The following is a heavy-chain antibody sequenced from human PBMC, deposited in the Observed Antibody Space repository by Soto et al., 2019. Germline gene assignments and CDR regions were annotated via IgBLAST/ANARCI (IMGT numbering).Heavy chain of an antibody. CDR2: IIPIFGTA. Sequence: QVQLVQSGAEVKKPGSSVKVSCKASGGTFSSYAISWVRQAPGQGLEWMGGIIPIFGTANYAQKFQGRVTITADESTSTAYMELSSLRSEDTDVYYCARGDPDSSGYAGRLFDIWGQGTMVTVSS. CDR1: GGTFSSYA. D-gene: IGHD3-22*01. V-gene: IGHV1-69*01. J-gene: IGHJ3*02. CDR3: ARGDPDSSGYAGRLFDI.